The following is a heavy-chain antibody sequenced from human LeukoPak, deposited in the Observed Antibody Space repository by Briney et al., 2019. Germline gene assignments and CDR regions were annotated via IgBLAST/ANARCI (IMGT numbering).Heavy chain of an antibody. Sequence: ASVKVSCKASGHTFTSYDINWVRQATGQGLEWMGWMNPNSGNTGYAQKFQGRVTMTRNTSISTAYMELSSLRSEDTAVYYCARNYDSSGHFDYWGQGTLVTVSS. J-gene: IGHJ4*02. D-gene: IGHD3-22*01. CDR2: MNPNSGNT. CDR1: GHTFTSYD. V-gene: IGHV1-8*01. CDR3: ARNYDSSGHFDY.